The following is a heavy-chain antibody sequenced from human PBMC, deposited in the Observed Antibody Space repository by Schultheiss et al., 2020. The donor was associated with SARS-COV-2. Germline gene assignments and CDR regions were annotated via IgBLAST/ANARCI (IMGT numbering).Heavy chain of an antibody. CDR2: IYYSGST. CDR3: ARKRGLGWFDP. CDR1: GGSISSYY. D-gene: IGHD3-10*01. V-gene: IGHV4-59*12. Sequence: SETLSLTCTVSGGSISSYYWSWIRQPPGKGLEWIGYIYYSGSTYYNPSLKSRVTISVDTSKNQFSLKLSSVTAADTAVYYCARKRGLGWFDPWGQGTLVTVSS. J-gene: IGHJ5*02.